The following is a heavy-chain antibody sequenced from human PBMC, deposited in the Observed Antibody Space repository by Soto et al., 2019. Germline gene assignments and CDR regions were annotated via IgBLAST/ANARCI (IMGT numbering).Heavy chain of an antibody. D-gene: IGHD6-13*01. CDR3: ARDPYSSSWYPPGWFDP. CDR2: INAGNGNT. J-gene: IGHJ5*02. V-gene: IGHV1-3*01. CDR1: GYTFTSYA. Sequence: ASVKVSCKASGYTFTSYARQWVRQAPGQRLEWMGWINAGNGNTKYSQKFQGRVTITRDTSASTAYMELSSLRSEDTAVYYCARDPYSSSWYPPGWFDPWGQGTLVTVSS.